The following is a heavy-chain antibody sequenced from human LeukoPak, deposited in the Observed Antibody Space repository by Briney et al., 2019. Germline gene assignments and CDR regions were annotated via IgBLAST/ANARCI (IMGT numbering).Heavy chain of an antibody. Sequence: PGGSLRLSCAASGFTFSNAWMNWVRQAPGKGLEWVSSISSSSTFMYYADSVKGRFTISRDNAKNSLYLQMNSLRAEDTAVYYCARDPGHCSSTSCYKFFDYWGQGTLVTVSS. CDR3: ARDPGHCSSTSCYKFFDY. D-gene: IGHD2-2*02. V-gene: IGHV3-21*01. J-gene: IGHJ4*02. CDR2: ISSSSTFM. CDR1: GFTFSNAW.